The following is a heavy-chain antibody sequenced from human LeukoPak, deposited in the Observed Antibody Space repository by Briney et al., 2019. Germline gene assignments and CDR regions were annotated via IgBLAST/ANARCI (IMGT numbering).Heavy chain of an antibody. CDR1: GFTFSNYW. D-gene: IGHD2-21*02. V-gene: IGHV3-74*01. CDR2: ISTDGSST. J-gene: IGHJ4*02. CDR3: ARDSAYCGGDCYSFAY. Sequence: PGGSLRLSCAASGFTFSNYWMHWVRQAPGKGLVWVSRISTDGSSTSYADFVKGRFTIFRDNAKNTLYLQMNSLRAEDTAVYYCARDSAYCGGDCYSFAYWGQGTLVTVSS.